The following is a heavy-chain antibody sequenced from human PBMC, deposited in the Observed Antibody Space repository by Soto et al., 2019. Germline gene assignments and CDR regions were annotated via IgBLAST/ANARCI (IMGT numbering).Heavy chain of an antibody. D-gene: IGHD3-10*01. J-gene: IGHJ3*01. V-gene: IGHV3-30*04. Sequence: RGSLRLSCTASGFSFSTYAMCWVRQAPGKGLEWVAIISYDGSNAQYADSVKGRFTVARDNSKNTLYLQMHSLTAEDTAVYYCARDGGGFGELLLNSYDAYDLWGQGKLVTVSS. CDR3: ARDGGGFGELLLNSYDAYDL. CDR2: ISYDGSNA. CDR1: GFSFSTYA.